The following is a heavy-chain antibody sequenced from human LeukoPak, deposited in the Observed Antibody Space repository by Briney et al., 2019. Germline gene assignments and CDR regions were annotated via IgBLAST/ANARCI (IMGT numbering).Heavy chain of an antibody. CDR1: GGTFSSYA. J-gene: IGHJ4*02. CDR2: IIPILGIA. Sequence: GASVKVSCKASGGTFSSYAISWVRQAPGQGLEWMGRIIPILGIANYAQKFQGRVTITADKSTSTAYMELSSLRSEDTAVYYCARDRKAETIRGRAYYFDYWGQGTLVTVSS. CDR3: ARDRKAETIRGRAYYFDY. V-gene: IGHV1-69*04. D-gene: IGHD3-10*01.